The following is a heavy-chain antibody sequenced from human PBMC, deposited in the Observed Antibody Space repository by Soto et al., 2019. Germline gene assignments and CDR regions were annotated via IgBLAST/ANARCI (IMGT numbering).Heavy chain of an antibody. Sequence: EVQLVESGGGLVQPGGSLRLSCAASGFTVSSNYMNWVRQAPGKGLEWVSIIYSGDSTYYADSVKDRFTISRDNSKNTLYLQMNSLRAEDTAVYYCARSWAVAGSYDYWGQGTLVTVSS. CDR3: ARSWAVAGSYDY. V-gene: IGHV3-66*01. CDR2: IYSGDST. D-gene: IGHD6-19*01. CDR1: GFTVSSNY. J-gene: IGHJ4*02.